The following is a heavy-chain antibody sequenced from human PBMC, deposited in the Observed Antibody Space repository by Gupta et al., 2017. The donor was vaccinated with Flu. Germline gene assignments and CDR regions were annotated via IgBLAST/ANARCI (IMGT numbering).Heavy chain of an antibody. D-gene: IGHD4-17*01. CDR1: GFSFSSYA. V-gene: IGHV3-30-3*01. CDR3: AGYGDFAS. CDR2: ISYDGGSI. J-gene: IGHJ4*02. Sequence: QEQLVESGGGVVQPGRSLRLSCAASGFSFSSYAMYWVRQAPDKGLEWVAVISYDGGSIDYADSVKGRFTISRDNSKNTLYLQMNSLRADDTAVYYCAGYGDFASWGQGALVTVSS.